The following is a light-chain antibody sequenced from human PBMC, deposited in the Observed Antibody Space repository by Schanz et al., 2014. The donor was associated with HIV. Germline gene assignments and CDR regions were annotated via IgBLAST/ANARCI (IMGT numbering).Light chain of an antibody. CDR3: AGWDDGLNGWV. CDR1: SSNIGSVYD. CDR2: ANS. Sequence: QSVLTQPPSVSGAPGQRVTISCTGSSSNIGSVYDVHWYQQLPGTAPKHLIFANSDRPSGVPDRFSGSKSGTSASLAITGLQAEDEADYYCAGWDDGLNGWVFGGGTKVTVL. J-gene: IGLJ3*02. V-gene: IGLV1-40*01.